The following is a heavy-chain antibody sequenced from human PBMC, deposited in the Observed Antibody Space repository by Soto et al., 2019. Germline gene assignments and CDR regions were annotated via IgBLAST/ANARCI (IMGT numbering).Heavy chain of an antibody. CDR2: IFSNDEK. D-gene: IGHD1-7*01. J-gene: IGHJ6*03. CDR1: GFSLSNARMG. Sequence: SGPTLVNPTETLTLTCTVSGFSLSNARMGVSWIRQPPGKALEWLAHIFSNDEKSYSTSLKSRLTISKDTSKSQVVLTMTNMDPVDTATYYCARMLLELSYYYYYMDVWGKGTTVTVSS. V-gene: IGHV2-26*01. CDR3: ARMLLELSYYYYYMDV.